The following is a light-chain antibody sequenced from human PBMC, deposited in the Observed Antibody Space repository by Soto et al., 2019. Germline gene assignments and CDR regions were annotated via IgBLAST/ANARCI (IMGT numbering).Light chain of an antibody. Sequence: ETVLTQSPATLSLSPGDRATLSCRASQSVSSYLAWYQQKPGQAPRLLIYDAYHRATGIPARFSGSGSGTDFTLTISSLEPEDFAVYYCQQRSNWPRTFGQGTKVEIK. CDR2: DAY. CDR3: QQRSNWPRT. V-gene: IGKV3-11*01. CDR1: QSVSSY. J-gene: IGKJ1*01.